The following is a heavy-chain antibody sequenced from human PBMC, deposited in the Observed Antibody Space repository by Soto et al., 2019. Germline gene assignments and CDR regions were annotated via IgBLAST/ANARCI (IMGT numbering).Heavy chain of an antibody. CDR2: IYPSDSTA. D-gene: IGHD4-17*01. Sequence: GESLKISCKGSGYSFTNYWIAWMRQMPGEGLEYMGIIYPSDSTARYSPSFQGQVTFSVDKSISTAYLQWNSLKASDTAMYYCARRGFYGDYSSNYFDPWGQGTLVTVSS. CDR1: GYSFTNYW. CDR3: ARRGFYGDYSSNYFDP. J-gene: IGHJ5*02. V-gene: IGHV5-51*01.